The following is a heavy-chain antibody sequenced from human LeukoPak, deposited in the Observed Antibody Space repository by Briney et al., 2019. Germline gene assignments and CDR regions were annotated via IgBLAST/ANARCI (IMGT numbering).Heavy chain of an antibody. Sequence: SETLSLTCTVSDDSINTYYWSWIRQPPGKALECIGYIYRSGDTNSNPSLKSRVTMSLDTSNRQFSLQLRSVTAADTAVYFCARTARVFDHWGQGLLVTASS. CDR1: DDSINTYY. J-gene: IGHJ4*02. CDR2: IYRSGDT. D-gene: IGHD2-21*02. CDR3: ARTARVFDH. V-gene: IGHV4-4*08.